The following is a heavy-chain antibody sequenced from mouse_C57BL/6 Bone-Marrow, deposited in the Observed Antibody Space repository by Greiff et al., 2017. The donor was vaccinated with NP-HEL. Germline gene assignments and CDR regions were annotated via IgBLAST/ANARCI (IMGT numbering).Heavy chain of an antibody. D-gene: IGHD1-1*01. Sequence: QVQLQQSGPGLVQPSQSLSITCTVSGFSLTSYGVHWVRQSPGKGLEWLGVIWSGGSTDYNAAFISRLSISKDNSKSQVFFKMNSLQADDTAIYYCARNWTTVPYYYAMDYWGQGTSVTVSS. CDR3: ARNWTTVPYYYAMDY. CDR1: GFSLTSYG. J-gene: IGHJ4*01. V-gene: IGHV2-2*01. CDR2: IWSGGST.